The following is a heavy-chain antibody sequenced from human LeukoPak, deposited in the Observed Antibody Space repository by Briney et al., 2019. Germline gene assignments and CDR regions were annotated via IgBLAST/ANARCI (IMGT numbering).Heavy chain of an antibody. CDR2: IDGDGSQK. J-gene: IGHJ3*02. D-gene: IGHD3-3*02. V-gene: IGHV3-7*03. CDR1: GFTFINYW. CDR3: ATDKAFSAFDI. Sequence: PGGSLRLSCVASGFTFINYWMAWVRQAPGKGLEWVANIDGDGSQKYYVDSVKGRFTISRDNARNSLFLQMNSLRAEDTALYYCATDKAFSAFDIWGLGTLVIVSS.